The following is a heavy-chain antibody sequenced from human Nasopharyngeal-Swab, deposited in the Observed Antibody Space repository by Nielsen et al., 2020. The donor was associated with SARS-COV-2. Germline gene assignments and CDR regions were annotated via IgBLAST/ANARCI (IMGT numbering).Heavy chain of an antibody. J-gene: IGHJ3*02. CDR3: ASCLGDAFDI. Sequence: WIRQPPGKGLEWIGIIYYSGSAYYHPSLKSRVTISVDTSKIQFSLKLISVTAADTAVYYCASCLGDAFDIWGQGTMVTVSS. CDR2: IYYSGSA. V-gene: IGHV4-39*01.